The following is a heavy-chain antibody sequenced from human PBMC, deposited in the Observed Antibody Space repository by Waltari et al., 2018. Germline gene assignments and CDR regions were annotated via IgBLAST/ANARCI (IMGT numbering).Heavy chain of an antibody. CDR1: GYTLTELS. J-gene: IGHJ1*01. D-gene: IGHD2-8*02. Sequence: QVQLVQSGAEVKKPGASVKVSCKVSGYTLTELSMHWVRQAPGKGLEWMGGFEPEDGETVYAQKCQGRVTMTEDTSTDTAYMELSSLRAEDTAVYYCATKLLASLYAEYFQHWGQGTLVTVSS. CDR3: ATKLLASLYAEYFQH. V-gene: IGHV1-24*01. CDR2: FEPEDGET.